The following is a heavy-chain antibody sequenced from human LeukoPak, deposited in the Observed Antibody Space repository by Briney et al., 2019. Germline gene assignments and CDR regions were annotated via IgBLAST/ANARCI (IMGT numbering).Heavy chain of an antibody. CDR3: ASNYGG. D-gene: IGHD4-11*01. CDR2: IKQDGSAK. Sequence: GGSLRLSCAASGFTFSDYWMHWVRQAPGKGLEWVANIKQDGSAKYYVDSVRGRFTISRDNAKNSLSLQMNSLRAEDTAVYYCASNYGGWGQGTLVTVSS. V-gene: IGHV3-7*03. CDR1: GFTFSDYW. J-gene: IGHJ4*02.